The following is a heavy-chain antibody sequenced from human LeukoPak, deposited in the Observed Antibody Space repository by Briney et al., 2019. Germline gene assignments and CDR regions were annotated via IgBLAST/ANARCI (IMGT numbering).Heavy chain of an antibody. CDR2: ISWNSGSI. J-gene: IGHJ4*02. Sequence: GGSLSLSCAASGFTFDYYAMHWVRQAPGKGLEWVSGISWNSGSIDYADSVKGRFTISRDNAKNSLYLQMNSLRPEDTAFYYCAKGTGRYWIFFDYWGQGTLVTVSS. CDR3: AKGTGRYWIFFDY. CDR1: GFTFDYYA. V-gene: IGHV3-9*01. D-gene: IGHD1-26*01.